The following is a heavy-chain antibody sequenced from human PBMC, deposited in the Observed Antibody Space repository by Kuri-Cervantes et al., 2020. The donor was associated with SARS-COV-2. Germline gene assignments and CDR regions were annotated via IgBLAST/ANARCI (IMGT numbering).Heavy chain of an antibody. CDR2: IYPGDSDT. CDR3: ARQYCDSVNCYSDAFDI. V-gene: IGHV5-51*01. J-gene: IGHJ3*02. D-gene: IGHD2/OR15-2a*01. CDR1: GYTFTTYW. Sequence: GGSLRLSCRASGYTFTTYWIVWVRQMPGRGLEWMGIIYPGDSDTRYSPSFQGQVTISADKSINTAYLQWSGLKASDTAMYYCARQYCDSVNCYSDAFDIWSQGTMVTVSS.